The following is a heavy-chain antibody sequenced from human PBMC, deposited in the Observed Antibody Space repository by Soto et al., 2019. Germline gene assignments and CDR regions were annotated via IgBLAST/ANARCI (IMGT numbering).Heavy chain of an antibody. J-gene: IGHJ4*02. V-gene: IGHV1-18*01. CDR3: ARDTPPTDY. CDR1: GYTFTSYN. CDR2: TSAYNTNT. Sequence: QVQLVQSGAEVKKPGASVKVSCKTSGYTFTSYNISWVRQAPGQGLEWMGWTSAYNTNTKYAQKFQGRVTMTTDTLTSTAYMELRSLRSDDTAVYYCARDTPPTDYWGQGTLVTVSS.